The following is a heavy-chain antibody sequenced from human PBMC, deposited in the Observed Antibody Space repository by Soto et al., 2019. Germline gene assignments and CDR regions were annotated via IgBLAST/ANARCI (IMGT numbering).Heavy chain of an antibody. CDR3: ARVDPPAKS. D-gene: IGHD2-2*01. V-gene: IGHV3-11*01. CDR1: GIVFSDY. Sequence: PGGSLRLSCAASGIVFSDYMSWVRQAPGKGLEWVSYISSSGSTIYYADSVKGRFTISRDNAKNSLYLQMNSLRAEDTAVYYCARVDPPAKSWGQGTLVTVSS. CDR2: ISSSGSTI. J-gene: IGHJ5*02.